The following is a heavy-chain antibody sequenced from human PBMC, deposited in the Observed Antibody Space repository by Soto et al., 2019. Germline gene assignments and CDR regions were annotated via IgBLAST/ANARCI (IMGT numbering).Heavy chain of an antibody. D-gene: IGHD1-26*01. CDR1: GGSFSGYI. J-gene: IGHJ4*02. V-gene: IGHV4-34*01. Sequence: ETLSLTCAVSGGSFSGYIWTWIRPTPGKGLQWIGQINHSGSSIYNPSLKNRVTISTMSNNKFSLELSSVTAADTAVYYCTRGLFSGSSYSGSWYYFDSWGQGTMVTVSS. CDR2: INHSGSS. CDR3: TRGLFSGSSYSGSWYYFDS.